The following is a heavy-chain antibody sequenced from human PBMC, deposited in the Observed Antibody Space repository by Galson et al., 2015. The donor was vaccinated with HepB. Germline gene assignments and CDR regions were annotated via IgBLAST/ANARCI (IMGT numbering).Heavy chain of an antibody. CDR2: IDPSDSYT. V-gene: IGHV5-10-1*01. D-gene: IGHD3-22*01. J-gene: IGHJ3*02. CDR1: GYSFTSYW. CDR3: AILAPSRALNYYDSPDAFDI. Sequence: QSGAEVKKPGESLRISCKGSGYSFTSYWISWVRQMPGKGLEWMGRIDPSDSYTNYSPSFQGHVTISADKSISTAYLQWSSLKASDTAMYYCAILAPSRALNYYDSPDAFDIWGQGTMVTVSS.